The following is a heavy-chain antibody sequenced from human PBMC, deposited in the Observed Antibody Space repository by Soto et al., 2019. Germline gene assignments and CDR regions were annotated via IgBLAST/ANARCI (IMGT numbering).Heavy chain of an antibody. CDR3: ARDLVYGSGRPYYFDY. CDR1: GFTFSSYS. CDR2: ISSSSSYI. V-gene: IGHV3-21*01. D-gene: IGHD3-10*01. J-gene: IGHJ4*02. Sequence: GGSLRLSCAASGFTFSSYSMNWVRQAPGKGLEWVSSISSSSSYIYYADSVKGRFTISRDNAKNSLYLQMNSLRAEDTAVYYCARDLVYGSGRPYYFDYWGQGTLVTVSS.